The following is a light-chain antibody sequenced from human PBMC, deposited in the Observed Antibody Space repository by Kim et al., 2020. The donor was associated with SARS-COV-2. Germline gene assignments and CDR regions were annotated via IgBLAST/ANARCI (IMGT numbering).Light chain of an antibody. CDR3: QQYNSYPWT. J-gene: IGKJ1*01. CDR2: KAS. CDR1: QSISSW. V-gene: IGKV1-5*03. Sequence: ASVMDRFTNTCLASQSISSWLAWYQQKPGKAPKLLIYKASSLESGVPSRFSGSGSGTEFTLTISSLQPDDFATYYCQQYNSYPWTFGQGTKVDIK.